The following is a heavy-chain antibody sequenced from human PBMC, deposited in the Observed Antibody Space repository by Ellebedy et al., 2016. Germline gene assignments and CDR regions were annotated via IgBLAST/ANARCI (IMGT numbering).Heavy chain of an antibody. V-gene: IGHV3-11*04. D-gene: IGHD6-6*01. Sequence: GESLKISXVASGFTFSDHYMTWIRQAPGKGLEWVSSISGSSSIIYYKDSVKGRFTISRDNGRNSLYLQMNSLRAEDTAVYYCARDLLARWGQGTLVTVSS. CDR1: GFTFSDHY. CDR2: ISGSSSII. CDR3: ARDLLAR. J-gene: IGHJ4*02.